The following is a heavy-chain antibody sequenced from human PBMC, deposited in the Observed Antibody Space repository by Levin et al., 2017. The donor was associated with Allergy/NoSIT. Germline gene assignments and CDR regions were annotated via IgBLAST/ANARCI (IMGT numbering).Heavy chain of an antibody. J-gene: IGHJ4*02. CDR1: GFTFSSYA. CDR3: AKNLDYGDYESTYYFDY. CDR2: ISGSGGST. Sequence: GGSLRLSCAASGFTFSSYAMSWVRQAPGKGLEWVSAISGSGGSTYYADSVKGRFTISRDNSKNTLYLQMNSLRAEDTAVYYCAKNLDYGDYESTYYFDYWGQGTLVTVSS. V-gene: IGHV3-23*01. D-gene: IGHD4-17*01.